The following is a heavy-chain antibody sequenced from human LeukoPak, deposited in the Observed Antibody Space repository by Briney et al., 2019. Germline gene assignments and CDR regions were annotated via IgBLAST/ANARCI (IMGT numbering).Heavy chain of an antibody. CDR1: GRTFSSYA. V-gene: IGHV1-69*05. J-gene: IGHJ4*02. CDR2: IIPIFGTA. D-gene: IGHD2-15*01. Sequence: SVKVSCKASGRTFSSYAISWVRQAPGQGLEWMGWIIPIFGTANYAQKFQGRVTITTDESTSTAYMELSSLRSEDTAVYYCASHLGYCSGGSCYSGYWGQGTLVTVSS. CDR3: ASHLGYCSGGSCYSGY.